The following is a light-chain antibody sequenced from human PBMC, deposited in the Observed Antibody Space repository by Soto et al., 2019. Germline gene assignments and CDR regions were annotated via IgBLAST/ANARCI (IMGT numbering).Light chain of an antibody. CDR3: QQCGIFALS. J-gene: IGKJ4*01. Sequence: EIVLTQSPGTLSLSPGERATLSCRASQSVSSYLAWYQQKPGQAPRLLISGGSSRATGIPDRFSGSGSGTDFNLTISRLEPEDFAVYYCQQCGIFALSFGGGTKVEI. CDR2: GGS. V-gene: IGKV3-20*01. CDR1: QSVSSY.